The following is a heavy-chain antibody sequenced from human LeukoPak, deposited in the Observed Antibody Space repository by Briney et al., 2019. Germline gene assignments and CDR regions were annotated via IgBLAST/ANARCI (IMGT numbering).Heavy chain of an antibody. Sequence: GGSLRLSCAASGFTFSSYAMSWVRQAPGKGLEWVSAVSGSGGSTYYADSVKGRFTISRDNSKNTLYLQMNGLRADDTAVYYCATSRGVATTSGPERGAFDIWGQGTMVTVSS. CDR3: ATSRGVATTSGPERGAFDI. J-gene: IGHJ3*02. CDR1: GFTFSSYA. D-gene: IGHD1-14*01. CDR2: VSGSGGST. V-gene: IGHV3-23*01.